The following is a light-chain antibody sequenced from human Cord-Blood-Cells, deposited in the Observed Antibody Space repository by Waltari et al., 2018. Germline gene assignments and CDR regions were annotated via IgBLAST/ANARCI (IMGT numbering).Light chain of an antibody. CDR2: GAS. V-gene: IGKV3-15*01. CDR3: QQYNNWSYT. Sequence: EIVMTQSPATLSVSPGESATLSCRASQSVSSNLAWYQQKPGQAPRLLIYGASTRATGIPARFSGSGSVTEFTLTISSLQSEDFAVYYCQQYNNWSYTFGQGTKLEIK. CDR1: QSVSSN. J-gene: IGKJ2*01.